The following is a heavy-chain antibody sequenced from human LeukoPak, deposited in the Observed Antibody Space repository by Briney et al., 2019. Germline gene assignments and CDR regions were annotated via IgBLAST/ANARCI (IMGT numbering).Heavy chain of an antibody. V-gene: IGHV1-24*01. CDR1: GHSLSELS. CDR2: FDPEEAKM. Sequence: ASVTVSCNVSGHSLSELSIQWVTQARGKGLECMGGFDPEEAKMVYAQNFQGRLTMTEDTSTQTAYMELSGLTSDDTAVYYCTTRSGDFWSGFVNWGQGTLVTVSS. CDR3: TTRSGDFWSGFVN. J-gene: IGHJ4*02. D-gene: IGHD3-3*01.